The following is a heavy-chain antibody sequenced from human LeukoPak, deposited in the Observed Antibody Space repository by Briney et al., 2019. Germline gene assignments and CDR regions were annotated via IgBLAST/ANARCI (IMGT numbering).Heavy chain of an antibody. J-gene: IGHJ3*02. V-gene: IGHV3-30-3*01. CDR2: ISYDGSNK. CDR1: GFTFSSYA. D-gene: IGHD1-26*01. CDR3: AKSALGSYSDAFDI. Sequence: GGSLRLSCAASGFTFSSYAMHWVRQAPGKGLEWVAVISYDGSNKYYADSVKGRFTISRDNSKNTLYLQMNSLRAEDTAVYYCAKSALGSYSDAFDIWGQGTMVTVSS.